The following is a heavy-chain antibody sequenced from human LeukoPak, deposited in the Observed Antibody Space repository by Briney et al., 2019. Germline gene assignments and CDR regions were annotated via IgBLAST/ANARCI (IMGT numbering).Heavy chain of an antibody. D-gene: IGHD4-17*01. Sequence: SRPTLEKPTQTLTLTCTFSGFSLSTSGVGVGWIRQPPGKALEWLALIYWNDDKRYRPSLNSRLTITKDTSKNQVVLIMTKIDPVDTATYYCAHMVNTVTMSWGAFDIWGQGTMVTVSS. V-gene: IGHV2-5*01. CDR2: IYWNDDK. CDR3: AHMVNTVTMSWGAFDI. CDR1: GFSLSTSGVG. J-gene: IGHJ3*02.